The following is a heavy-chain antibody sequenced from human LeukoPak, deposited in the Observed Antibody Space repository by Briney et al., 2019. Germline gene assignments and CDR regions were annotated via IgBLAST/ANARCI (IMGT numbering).Heavy chain of an antibody. CDR3: AREPVPAATGDY. J-gene: IGHJ4*02. V-gene: IGHV3-66*01. Sequence: TGGSLRLSCAASGFTVSSNHMSWVRQAPGKGLEWVSVIYSGGSTYYADSVKGRFTISRDNSKNTLYLQMNSLRAEDTAVYYCAREPVPAATGDYWGQGTLVTVSS. D-gene: IGHD2-2*01. CDR1: GFTVSSNH. CDR2: IYSGGST.